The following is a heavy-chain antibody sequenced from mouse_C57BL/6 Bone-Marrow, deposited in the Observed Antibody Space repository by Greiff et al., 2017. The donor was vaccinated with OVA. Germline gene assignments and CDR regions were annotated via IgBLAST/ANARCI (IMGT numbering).Heavy chain of an antibody. J-gene: IGHJ2*01. Sequence: EVKLMESGGGLVQPGGSLKLSCAASGFTFSDYYMYWVRQTPEKRLEWVAYISNGGGSTYYPDTVKGRFTISRDNAKNTLYLQMSRLKSEDTAMYYCARGSTVVGDFDYWGQGTTLTVSS. CDR3: ARGSTVVGDFDY. CDR2: ISNGGGST. CDR1: GFTFSDYY. D-gene: IGHD1-1*01. V-gene: IGHV5-12*01.